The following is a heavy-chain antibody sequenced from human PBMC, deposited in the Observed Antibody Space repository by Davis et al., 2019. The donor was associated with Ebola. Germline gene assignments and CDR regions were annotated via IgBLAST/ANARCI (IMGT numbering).Heavy chain of an antibody. D-gene: IGHD1/OR15-1a*01. J-gene: IGHJ4*02. CDR1: GFTVSSNY. Sequence: GESLKISCAASGFTVSSNYMSWVRQAPGKGLEWVSVIYSGGSTYYADSVKGRFNISRDNSKNTLYLQMNSLRAEDTAVYYCAKAGNRGFFDSWGQGTLVIVSS. CDR3: AKAGNRGFFDS. V-gene: IGHV3-53*01. CDR2: IYSGGST.